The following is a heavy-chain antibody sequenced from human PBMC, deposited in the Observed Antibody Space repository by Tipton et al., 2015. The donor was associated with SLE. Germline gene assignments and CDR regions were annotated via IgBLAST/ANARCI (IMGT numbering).Heavy chain of an antibody. J-gene: IGHJ6*02. CDR1: GGSFSGYY. CDR2: INHSGST. D-gene: IGHD2-2*01. V-gene: IGHV4-34*01. Sequence: TLSLTCAVYGGSFSGYYWSWIRQPPGKGLEWIGEINHSGSTNYNPSLKSRVTISVDTSKNQFSLKLSSVTAADMAVYYCARHPDIVVVQGYYYGMDVWGQGTTVTVSS. CDR3: ARHPDIVVVQGYYYGMDV.